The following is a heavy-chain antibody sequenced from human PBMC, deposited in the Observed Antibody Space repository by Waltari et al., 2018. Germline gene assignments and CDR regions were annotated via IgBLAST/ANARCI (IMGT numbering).Heavy chain of an antibody. CDR1: GGTFSSYA. D-gene: IGHD2-15*01. Sequence: QVQLVQSGAEVKKPGSSVKVSCKASGGTFSSYAISWVRQAPGQGLEWMGGIIPIFGTANYAQKFQGRVTITADESTSTAYIELSSLRSEDTAVYYCASDIVVVVAANQGNYYYGMDVWGQGTTVTVSS. CDR2: IIPIFGTA. V-gene: IGHV1-69*13. CDR3: ASDIVVVVAANQGNYYYGMDV. J-gene: IGHJ6*02.